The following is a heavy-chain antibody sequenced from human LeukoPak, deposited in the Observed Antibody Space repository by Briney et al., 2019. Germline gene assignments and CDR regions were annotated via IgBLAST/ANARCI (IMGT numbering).Heavy chain of an antibody. Sequence: SETLSLTCTVSGGSISSYYWSWIRQPAGKGLEWIGRIYTSGRTNYNPSIKSRVTMSVDTSKNQFSLKLSSVTAADTAVYYCARSPHYYDILTGYYKGWFDRWGQGTLVTVSS. J-gene: IGHJ5*02. CDR3: ARSPHYYDILTGYYKGWFDR. V-gene: IGHV4-4*07. D-gene: IGHD3-9*01. CDR2: IYTSGRT. CDR1: GGSISSYY.